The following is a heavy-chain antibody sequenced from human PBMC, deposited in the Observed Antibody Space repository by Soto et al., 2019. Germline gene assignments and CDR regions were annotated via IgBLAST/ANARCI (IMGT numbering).Heavy chain of an antibody. Sequence: GGSLRLSCTTSGFTVTSNYMSWVRQAPGKGLEWVSVIYSGGSTFYADSVKGRFTISRDTSKNTIYLQMNSLRAEDTAVYYCAREGSGTFYTWGQGTLVTVSS. CDR1: GFTVTSNY. J-gene: IGHJ4*02. V-gene: IGHV3-66*01. CDR3: AREGSGTFYT. D-gene: IGHD3-10*01. CDR2: IYSGGST.